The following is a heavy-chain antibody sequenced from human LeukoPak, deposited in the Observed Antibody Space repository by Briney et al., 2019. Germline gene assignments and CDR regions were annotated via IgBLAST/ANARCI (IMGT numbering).Heavy chain of an antibody. V-gene: IGHV4-34*01. D-gene: IGHD3-22*01. CDR1: GGSFSGYY. CDR2: INHSGST. Sequence: SETLSLTCAVYGGSFSGYYWSWIRQPPGKGLEWIGEINHSGSTNYNPSLKSRVTISVDTSKNQFSLKLSPVTAADTAVYYCARTGGLDSSGYDYWGQGTLVTVSS. J-gene: IGHJ4*02. CDR3: ARTGGLDSSGYDY.